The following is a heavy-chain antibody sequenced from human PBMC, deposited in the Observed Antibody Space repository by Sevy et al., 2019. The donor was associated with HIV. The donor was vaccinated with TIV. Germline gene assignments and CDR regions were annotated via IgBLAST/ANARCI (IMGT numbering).Heavy chain of an antibody. CDR3: AKGHPPYYDFWSGYPYYYGMDV. D-gene: IGHD3-3*01. Sequence: GGSLRLSCAASGFTFSSYGMHWVRQAPGKGLEWVAFIRYDGSNKYYADSVKGRFTISRDNSKNTLYLQMNSLRAEDTAVYYCAKGHPPYYDFWSGYPYYYGMDVWGQGTTVTVSS. CDR2: IRYDGSNK. V-gene: IGHV3-30*02. CDR1: GFTFSSYG. J-gene: IGHJ6*02.